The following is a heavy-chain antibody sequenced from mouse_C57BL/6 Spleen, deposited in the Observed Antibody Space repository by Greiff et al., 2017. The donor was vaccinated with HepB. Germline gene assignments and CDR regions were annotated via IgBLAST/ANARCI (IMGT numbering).Heavy chain of an antibody. Sequence: VQLQQSGTELVKPGASVKLSCKASGYTFTSYWMHWVKQRPGQGLEWIGNINPSNGGTKYNEKFKSKATLTVDKSSSTAYTQLSSLTSEDSAVYYCARVGYYSHWYFDVWGTGTTVTVSS. CDR1: GYTFTSYW. D-gene: IGHD2-3*01. CDR3: ARVGYYSHWYFDV. V-gene: IGHV1-53*01. CDR2: INPSNGGT. J-gene: IGHJ1*03.